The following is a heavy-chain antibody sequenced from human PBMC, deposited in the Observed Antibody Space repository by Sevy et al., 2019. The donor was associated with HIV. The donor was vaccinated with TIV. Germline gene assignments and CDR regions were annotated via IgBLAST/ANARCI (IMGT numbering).Heavy chain of an antibody. V-gene: IGHV4-34*01. CDR3: ARGPVVVVPAATRRYYYYYGMDV. Sequence: SETLSLTCAVYGGSFSGYYWSWIRQPPGKGLEWIGEINHSGSTNYNPSLKSRVTISVDTSKNQFSLKLSSVTAADTAVYYCARGPVVVVPAATRRYYYYYGMDVWGQGTTVTVSS. CDR2: INHSGST. D-gene: IGHD2-2*01. CDR1: GGSFSGYY. J-gene: IGHJ6*02.